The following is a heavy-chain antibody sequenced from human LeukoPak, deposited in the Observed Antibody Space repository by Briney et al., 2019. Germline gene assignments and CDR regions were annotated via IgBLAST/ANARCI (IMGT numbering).Heavy chain of an antibody. V-gene: IGHV4-59*08. CDR3: AGVTYNWNDVGYYGMDV. Sequence: SETLSLTCTVSGGSISSYYWSWIRQPPGKGLEWIGYIYYSGSTNYNPSLKSRVTISVDTSKNQFSLKLSSVTAADTAVYYCAGVTYNWNDVGYYGMDVWGHGTTVTVSS. CDR1: GGSISSYY. J-gene: IGHJ6*02. D-gene: IGHD1-20*01. CDR2: IYYSGST.